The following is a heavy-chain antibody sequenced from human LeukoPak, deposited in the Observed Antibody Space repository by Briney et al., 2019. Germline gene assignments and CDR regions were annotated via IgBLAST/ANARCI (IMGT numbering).Heavy chain of an antibody. CDR3: ARDLGIAAAEIDY. V-gene: IGHV3-30*04. CDR1: GFTFSSYA. Sequence: GGSLRLSCAASGFTFSSYAMHWVRQAPGKGLEWVAVTSYDGSNKYYADSVKGRFTISRDNSKNTLYLQMNSLRAEDTAVYYCARDLGIAAAEIDYWGQGTLVTVSS. CDR2: TSYDGSNK. D-gene: IGHD6-13*01. J-gene: IGHJ4*02.